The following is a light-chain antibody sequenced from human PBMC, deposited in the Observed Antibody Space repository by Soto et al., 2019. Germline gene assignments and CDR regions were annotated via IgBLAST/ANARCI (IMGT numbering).Light chain of an antibody. V-gene: IGKV3-20*01. CDR1: QSACNTY. Sequence: EIELTQSPGTLSLSPGERATLSCRASQSACNTYLAWYQQKPGQAPRLLIYGTSSRATGIPDRFSGSGSGKEFTLTIDRVEPEDFAVYYCQQYGSSRTFGQGTKVEVK. CDR3: QQYGSSRT. CDR2: GTS. J-gene: IGKJ1*01.